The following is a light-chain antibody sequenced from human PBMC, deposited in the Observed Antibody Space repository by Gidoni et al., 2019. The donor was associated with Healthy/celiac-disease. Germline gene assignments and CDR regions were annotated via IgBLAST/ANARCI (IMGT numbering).Light chain of an antibody. V-gene: IGKV1-9*01. Sequence: DIQLTQSPSFLSASVGDRVTITCRASQGISSYFAWYQQKPGKAPKLLIYAASTLQSGVPSRFSGSGSGTEFTLTISSLQPEDFATYYCQQLNSLYTFGQGTKLEIK. J-gene: IGKJ2*01. CDR2: AAS. CDR3: QQLNSLYT. CDR1: QGISSY.